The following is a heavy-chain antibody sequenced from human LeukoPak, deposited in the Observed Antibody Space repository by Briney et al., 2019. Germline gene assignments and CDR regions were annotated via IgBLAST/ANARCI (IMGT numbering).Heavy chain of an antibody. CDR2: ISYSGST. J-gene: IGHJ6*03. Sequence: PSETLSLTCTVSGASISNYYWNWIRQPPGKGLEWIGYISYSGSTNYNPSLKSRVAISVNTSKNQFSLKLSSVTAADTPVYYCTRSFNYYYYYVDVWGEGTTVTVSS. V-gene: IGHV4-59*01. D-gene: IGHD2/OR15-2a*01. CDR1: GASISNYY. CDR3: TRSFNYYYYYVDV.